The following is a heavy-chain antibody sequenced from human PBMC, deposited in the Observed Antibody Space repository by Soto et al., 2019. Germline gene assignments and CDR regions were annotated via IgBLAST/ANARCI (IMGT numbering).Heavy chain of an antibody. V-gene: IGHV4-39*02. CDR3: ARRTNYGDYSFDY. CDR2: VYYAGST. J-gene: IGHJ4*02. D-gene: IGHD4-17*01. Sequence: ASETLSLTCPVSGGSISTDSHYWGWIRQPPGKGLEWIGSVYYAGSTYKNPSLHSRVTISVDTSKNHFSLKLNSVTAADTAVYYCARRTNYGDYSFDYWGQGTLVTVSS. CDR1: GGSISTDSHY.